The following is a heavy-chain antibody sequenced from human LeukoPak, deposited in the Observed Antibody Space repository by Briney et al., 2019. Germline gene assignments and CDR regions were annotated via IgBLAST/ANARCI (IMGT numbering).Heavy chain of an antibody. J-gene: IGHJ6*03. CDR3: AKGSKEVLFTRDHYMDV. V-gene: IGHV3-30*02. CDR1: GFTFSSYG. CDR2: IRHDGSNK. Sequence: GGSLRLSCGASGFTFSSYGMHWVRQGPGKGLEWVAFIRHDGSNKYYADSVKGRFTISRDNSKNTLCLQMNSLRAEDTAVYYCAKGSKEVLFTRDHYMDVWGKGTTVTISS. D-gene: IGHD3-3*01.